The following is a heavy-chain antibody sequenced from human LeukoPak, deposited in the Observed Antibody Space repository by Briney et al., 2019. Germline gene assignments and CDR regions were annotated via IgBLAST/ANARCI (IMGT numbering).Heavy chain of an antibody. V-gene: IGHV3-23*01. CDR2: ISGSGDRT. Sequence: QPGGSLRLSCAASGFTFSSFAMSWVRQAPGKGLEYVSVISGSGDRTYDADSVKGRFTISRDNSKNTLYLQMNSLRSEDSAIYYCAKTTGNVVGAYFDYWGQGTLVTVSS. J-gene: IGHJ4*02. CDR1: GFTFSSFA. CDR3: AKTTGNVVGAYFDY. D-gene: IGHD1-26*01.